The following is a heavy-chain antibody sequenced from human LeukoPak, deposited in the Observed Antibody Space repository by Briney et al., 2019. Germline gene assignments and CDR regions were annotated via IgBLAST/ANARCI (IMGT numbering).Heavy chain of an antibody. V-gene: IGHV4-34*01. D-gene: IGHD6-13*01. CDR3: ARSGAAAAGTADY. J-gene: IGHJ4*02. CDR2: INHSGST. Sequence: PSETLSLTCAVYGGSFSGYYWSWIRQPPGKGLEWIGEINHSGSTNYNPSLKSRVTISVDTSKNQFSLKLSSVTAADTAAYYCARSGAAAAGTADYWGQGTLVTVSS. CDR1: GGSFSGYY.